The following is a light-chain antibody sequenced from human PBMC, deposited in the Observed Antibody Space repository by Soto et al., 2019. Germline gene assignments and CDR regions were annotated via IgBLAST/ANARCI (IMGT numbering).Light chain of an antibody. V-gene: IGLV2-8*01. CDR3: SSYAGSKNFGV. CDR2: EVS. Sequence: QSALTQPPSASGSPGQSVTISCTGNSSDVGGYNYVSWYQQHPGKAPKLMIYEVSKRPSGVPDRFSGSKSGNTASLTVSGLQAEDEADYYCSSYAGSKNFGVFGTGNKVTVL. J-gene: IGLJ1*01. CDR1: SSDVGGYNY.